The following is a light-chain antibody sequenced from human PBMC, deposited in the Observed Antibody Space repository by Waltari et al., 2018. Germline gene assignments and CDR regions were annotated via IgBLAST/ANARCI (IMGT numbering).Light chain of an antibody. CDR1: SSNIGRTT. CDR3: ATWEDSLNGPV. J-gene: IGLJ3*02. CDR2: IND. V-gene: IGLV1-44*01. Sequence: QSVLTQPPSASGTPGQRVPISCSGSSSNIGRTTVSWYQQLPGTAPKLLIHINDRRPSGVPDRFSGSKSGTSASLAISGLQSEDEADYYCATWEDSLNGPVFGGGTKLTVL.